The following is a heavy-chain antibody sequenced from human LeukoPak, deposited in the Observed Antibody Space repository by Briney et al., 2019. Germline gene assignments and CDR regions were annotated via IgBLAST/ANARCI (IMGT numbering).Heavy chain of an antibody. D-gene: IGHD3-3*01. Sequence: ASVKVSCKASGYTFTSYDINWVRQATGQGLEWMGWMNPNSGNTGYAQKFQGRVTMTRNTSISTAYMELSSLRSEDTAVYYCARGLRYYDSWSGLLHYNNFDYWGQGTLVTVSS. CDR1: GYTFTSYD. V-gene: IGHV1-8*01. CDR3: ARGLRYYDSWSGLLHYNNFDY. CDR2: MNPNSGNT. J-gene: IGHJ4*02.